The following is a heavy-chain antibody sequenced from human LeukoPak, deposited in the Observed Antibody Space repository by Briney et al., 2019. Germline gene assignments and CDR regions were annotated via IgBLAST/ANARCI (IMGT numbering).Heavy chain of an antibody. J-gene: IGHJ4*02. D-gene: IGHD4-23*01. V-gene: IGHV4-4*07. CDR1: GGSINSYY. CDR2: IYSSGST. Sequence: SETLSLTCTVSGGSINSYYWSWIRQPAGKGLEWIGRIYSSGSTNYNPSLKSRVSMSVDTSKNQFSLKLTSVTAADMAVYYCARGGKATVVTMWGQGILVTVSS. CDR3: ARGGKATVVTM.